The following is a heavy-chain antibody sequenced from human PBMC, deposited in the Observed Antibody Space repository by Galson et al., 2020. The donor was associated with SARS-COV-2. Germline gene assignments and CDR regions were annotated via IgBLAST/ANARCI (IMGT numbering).Heavy chain of an antibody. J-gene: IGHJ6*02. V-gene: IGHV4-39*07. CDR3: ARAGDTAMGWTGYYYYGMDV. D-gene: IGHD5-18*01. CDR2: IYYSGST. CDR1: GGSISSSSYY. Sequence: ASETLSLTCTVSGGSISSSSYYWGWIRQPPGKGLEWIGSIYYSGSTYYNPSLKSRVTIAVDTSKNQFSLKLSSVTAADTAVYYCARAGDTAMGWTGYYYYGMDVWGQGTTVTVS.